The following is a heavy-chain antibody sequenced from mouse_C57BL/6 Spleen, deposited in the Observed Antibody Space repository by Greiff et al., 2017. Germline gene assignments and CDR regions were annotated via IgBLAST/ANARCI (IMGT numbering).Heavy chain of an antibody. CDR2: ISDGGSYT. V-gene: IGHV5-4*01. Sequence: EVQVVESGGGLVKPGGSLKLSCAASGFTFSSYAMSWVRQTPEKRLEWVATISDGGSYTYYPDNVKGRFTISRDNAKNNLYLQMSHLKSEDTAMYYCAREYGNYGRGFGYWGQGTTLTVSS. J-gene: IGHJ2*01. CDR1: GFTFSSYA. CDR3: AREYGNYGRGFGY. D-gene: IGHD2-10*02.